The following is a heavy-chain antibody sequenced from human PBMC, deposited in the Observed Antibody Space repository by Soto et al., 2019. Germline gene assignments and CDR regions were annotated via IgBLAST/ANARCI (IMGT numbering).Heavy chain of an antibody. CDR1: GGSISSYY. Sequence: SETLSLTCTVSGGSISSYYWSWIRQLPGKGLEWIGYIYYSGSTNYNPSLKSRVTISVDTSKNQFSLKLSSVTAADTAVYYCARDLREAAGLILTNWFDPWGQGTLVTVSS. D-gene: IGHD6-13*01. CDR2: IYYSGST. J-gene: IGHJ5*02. CDR3: ARDLREAAGLILTNWFDP. V-gene: IGHV4-59*01.